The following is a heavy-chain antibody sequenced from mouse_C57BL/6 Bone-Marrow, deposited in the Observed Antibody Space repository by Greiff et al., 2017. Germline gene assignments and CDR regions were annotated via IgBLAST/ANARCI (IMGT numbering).Heavy chain of an antibody. CDR1: GYTFTSSW. CDR3: ARRITTVGSHWYFDV. V-gene: IGHV1-69*01. J-gene: IGHJ1*03. D-gene: IGHD1-1*01. CDR2: IDPSDSYT. Sequence: QVQLQQPGAELVMPGASVKLSCKASGYTFTSSWMHWVKQRPGQGLEWIGEIDPSDSYTNYNQKFKGKSTLTVDKSSSTAYMQLSSLTSEDSAVYYCARRITTVGSHWYFDVWGTGTTVTVSS.